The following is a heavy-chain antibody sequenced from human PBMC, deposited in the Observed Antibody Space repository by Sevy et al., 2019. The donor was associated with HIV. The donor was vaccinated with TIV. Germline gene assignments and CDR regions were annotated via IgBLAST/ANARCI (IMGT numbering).Heavy chain of an antibody. CDR1: GYTLTELS. V-gene: IGHV1-24*01. D-gene: IGHD6-13*01. CDR2: FDPEDGET. J-gene: IGHJ5*02. CDR3: ATGIGLAAAGTRDWFDP. Sequence: ASVKVSCKVSGYTLTELSMHWVRQAPGKGLEWMGGFDPEDGETIYAQKLQGRVTMTGDTSTDTAYMELSSLRSEDTAVYYCATGIGLAAAGTRDWFDPWGQGTLVTVSS.